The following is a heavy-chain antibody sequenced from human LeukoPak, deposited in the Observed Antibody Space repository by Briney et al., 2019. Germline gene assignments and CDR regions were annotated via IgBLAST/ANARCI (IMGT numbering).Heavy chain of an antibody. Sequence: PGGSLRLSCAASGFTFSNYAMSWVRQAPGKGLEWVSTITGSGSSTFYADSVKGRFTISRDNSKNTVYLQINSLRAEDTAVYYCVVVVHGYRGQGTLVTVSS. CDR2: ITGSGSST. J-gene: IGHJ4*02. CDR1: GFTFSNYA. V-gene: IGHV3-23*01. CDR3: VVVVHGY. D-gene: IGHD2-15*01.